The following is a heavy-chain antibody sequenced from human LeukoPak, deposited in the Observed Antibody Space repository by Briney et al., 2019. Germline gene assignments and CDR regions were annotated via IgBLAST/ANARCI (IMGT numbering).Heavy chain of an antibody. CDR3: ASSGTTVSLDV. CDR1: GGSISSYY. CDR2: IYTSGST. V-gene: IGHV4-4*09. D-gene: IGHD4-11*01. J-gene: IGHJ6*04. Sequence: PSETLSLTCTVSGGSISSYYWSWIRQPPGKGLEWIGYIYTSGSTNYNPSLKSRVTISVDTSKNQFSLKLSSVTAADTAVYYCASSGTTVSLDVWGKGPTVPVSS.